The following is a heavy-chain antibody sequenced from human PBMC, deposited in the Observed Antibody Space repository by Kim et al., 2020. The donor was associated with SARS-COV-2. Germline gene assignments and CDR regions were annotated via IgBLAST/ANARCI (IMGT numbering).Heavy chain of an antibody. V-gene: IGHV1-69*13. CDR1: GGTFSSYA. CDR2: IIPIFGTA. D-gene: IGHD2-15*01. Sequence: SVKVSCKASGGTFSSYAISWVRQAPGQGLEWMGGIIPIFGTANYAQKFQGRVTITADESTSTAYMELSSLRSEDTAVYYCASGRDGLPEVEYYYYGMDVWGQGTTVTVSS. CDR3: ASGRDGLPEVEYYYYGMDV. J-gene: IGHJ6*02.